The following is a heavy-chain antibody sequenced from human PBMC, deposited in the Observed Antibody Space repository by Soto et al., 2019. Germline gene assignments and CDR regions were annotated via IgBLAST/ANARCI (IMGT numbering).Heavy chain of an antibody. CDR2: INPSGGST. Sequence: GASVKGSCKAPGYTFTRHYMHWVRQAPGQGREWMGIINPSGGSTSYAQKFQGRVTMTRDTSTSTVYMELSSLRSEDTAVYYCARSAVAGQWSWFDPWGQGTLVTVSS. D-gene: IGHD6-19*01. CDR1: GYTFTRHY. V-gene: IGHV1-46*03. J-gene: IGHJ5*02. CDR3: ARSAVAGQWSWFDP.